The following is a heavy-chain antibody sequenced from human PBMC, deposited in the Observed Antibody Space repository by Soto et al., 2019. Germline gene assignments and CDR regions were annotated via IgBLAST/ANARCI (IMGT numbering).Heavy chain of an antibody. CDR3: ARDRGPGGMIVVGAY. J-gene: IGHJ4*02. V-gene: IGHV1-18*04. CDR2: ISAYNGNT. D-gene: IGHD3-22*01. CDR1: GYTFTSYG. Sequence: QVQLVQSGAAVKKPGASVKVSCKASGYTFTSYGISWVRQAPGQGLEWMGWISAYNGNTNYAQKRQGRVTMPTDPSTSTAYMELRSLRSDDTAVYYCARDRGPGGMIVVGAYWGQGTLVTVCS.